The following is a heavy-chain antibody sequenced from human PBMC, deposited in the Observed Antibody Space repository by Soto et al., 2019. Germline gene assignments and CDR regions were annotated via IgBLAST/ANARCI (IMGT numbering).Heavy chain of an antibody. CDR2: ISAYNGNT. V-gene: IGHV1-18*01. Sequence: ASVKVSCKASGYTFTSYGISWVRQAPGQGLEWMGWISAYNGNTNYAQKLQGRVTMTTDTSTSTAYMELRSLRVEDTAVYYCAREVSHGYVLRGMDVWGQGTTVTVSS. CDR1: GYTFTSYG. D-gene: IGHD5-18*01. CDR3: AREVSHGYVLRGMDV. J-gene: IGHJ6*02.